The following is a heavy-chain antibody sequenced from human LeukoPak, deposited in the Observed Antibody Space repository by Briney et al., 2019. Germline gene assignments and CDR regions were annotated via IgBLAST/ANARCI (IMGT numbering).Heavy chain of an antibody. Sequence: VGSPSLSSAPSGFTSSSYAMSCVPEAPGKRVECVSAITGSGGRPYSADSVKGRFTSSRDNSKNTLYLQMNSLTAEDTAVYYCAKDPREWRYYDSSLNALLTGQFDYWGQGTLVTVSS. V-gene: IGHV3-23*01. CDR1: GFTSSSYA. D-gene: IGHD3-22*01. CDR3: AKDPREWRYYDSSLNALLTGQFDY. J-gene: IGHJ4*02. CDR2: ITGSGGRP.